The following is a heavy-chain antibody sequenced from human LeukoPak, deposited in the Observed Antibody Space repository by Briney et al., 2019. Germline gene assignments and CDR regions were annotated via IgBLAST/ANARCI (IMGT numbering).Heavy chain of an antibody. V-gene: IGHV3-53*01. CDR2: IYRDGTP. J-gene: IGHJ4*02. CDR1: GFTFSNYW. Sequence: GGSLRLSCAGSGFTFSNYWMSWVRQAPGKGLERVSDIYRDGTPYYADSVKGRFTISRDTSKNTLYLQMNSLRAEDTAMYYCAREVRGWYYFDSWGQGTLVTVSS. D-gene: IGHD3-10*01. CDR3: AREVRGWYYFDS.